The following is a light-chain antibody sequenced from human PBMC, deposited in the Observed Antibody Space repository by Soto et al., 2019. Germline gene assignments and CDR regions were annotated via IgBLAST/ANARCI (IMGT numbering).Light chain of an antibody. V-gene: IGLV1-44*01. Sequence: QSVLTQPPSASGTPGQRVTISCSGSSSNIGSNIVNWYQQLPGTAPKVFICRNNQQPSGVPERFSGSKSGTSASLAISGLQSEDEADYYCAAWDDSLQAWVFGGGTKLTVL. CDR3: AAWDDSLQAWV. J-gene: IGLJ3*02. CDR2: RNN. CDR1: SSNIGSNI.